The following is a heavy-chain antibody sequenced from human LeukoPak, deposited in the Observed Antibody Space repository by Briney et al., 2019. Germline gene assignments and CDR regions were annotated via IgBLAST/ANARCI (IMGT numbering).Heavy chain of an antibody. CDR1: GFTFSSYW. Sequence: PGGSLRLSCAASGFTFSSYWMHWVRQAPGKGLVWVSRINSDGSSTSYADSVKGRFTISRDNAKNTLYLQMNSLRAEDTAVYYCARVGGSGSYFGFDYWGQGTLVTVSS. J-gene: IGHJ4*02. CDR3: ARVGGSGSYFGFDY. D-gene: IGHD3-10*01. V-gene: IGHV3-74*01. CDR2: INSDGSST.